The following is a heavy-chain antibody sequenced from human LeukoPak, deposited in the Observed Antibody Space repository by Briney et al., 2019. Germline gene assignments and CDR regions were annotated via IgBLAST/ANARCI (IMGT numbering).Heavy chain of an antibody. Sequence: GGSLRLSCPAPGFTFSSYGMHWVRQAPGKGLEGGAFIRYDGSNKYDADSVKGRFTISRDNSKNTLYLQMNSLRAEDTAVYYCATSSSWYSWGQATLVTVSS. J-gene: IGHJ4*02. CDR2: IRYDGSNK. D-gene: IGHD6-13*01. V-gene: IGHV3-30*02. CDR1: GFTFSSYG. CDR3: ATSSSWYS.